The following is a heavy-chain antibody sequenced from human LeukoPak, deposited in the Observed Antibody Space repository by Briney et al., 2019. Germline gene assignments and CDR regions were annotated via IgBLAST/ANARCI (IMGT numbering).Heavy chain of an antibody. D-gene: IGHD3-22*01. V-gene: IGHV3-23*01. Sequence: GGSLRLSCAASGFTFSSSAMSWVRQAPGKGLEWVSAISNNGGYTYYADSVKGRFTISRDNFKNTLYLQMNSLRVEDTAVYYCAKDYYDSSGYYLHYYYGMDVWGQGTTVAVSS. CDR1: GFTFSSSA. J-gene: IGHJ6*02. CDR2: ISNNGGYT. CDR3: AKDYYDSSGYYLHYYYGMDV.